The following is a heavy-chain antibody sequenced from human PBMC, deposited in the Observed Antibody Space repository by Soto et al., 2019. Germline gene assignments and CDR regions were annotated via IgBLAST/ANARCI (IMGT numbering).Heavy chain of an antibody. Sequence: QVQLVESGGGVVQPGRSLRLSCAASGFTFSSYAMHWVRQAPGKGLEWVAVISYDGSNKYYADSVKGRFTISRDNSKNTLYLQRNSLRAEDTAGYYCAREDGDYVLSPLFDPWGQGTLVTVSS. V-gene: IGHV3-30-3*01. CDR2: ISYDGSNK. CDR1: GFTFSSYA. CDR3: AREDGDYVLSPLFDP. D-gene: IGHD4-17*01. J-gene: IGHJ5*02.